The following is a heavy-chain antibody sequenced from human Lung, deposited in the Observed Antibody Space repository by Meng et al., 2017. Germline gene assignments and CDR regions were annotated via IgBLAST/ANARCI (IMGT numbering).Heavy chain of an antibody. D-gene: IGHD6-6*01. CDR1: GYTFTSDG. CDR3: AASTSIAGSPFDY. V-gene: IGHV1-18*01. Sequence: QVQLWQSGVEVTKPGASVKVSCKASGYTFTSDGINWVRQAPGQGLEWMGWISAYNGNTNYAQKLQGRVTMTTDTSTSTAYMELRSLRSDDTAVYYCAASTSIAGSPFDYWGQGTRVTVSS. CDR2: ISAYNGNT. J-gene: IGHJ4*02.